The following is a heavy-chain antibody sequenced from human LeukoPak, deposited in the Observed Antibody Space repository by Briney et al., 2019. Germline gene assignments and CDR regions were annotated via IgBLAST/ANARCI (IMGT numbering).Heavy chain of an antibody. D-gene: IGHD2-15*01. V-gene: IGHV4-39*01. CDR1: GGSISSSSYY. CDR2: IYYSGST. CDR3: ARQCGGSCYGGNYYYYYMDV. J-gene: IGHJ6*03. Sequence: SETLSLTCTVSGGSISSSSYYWGWIRQPPGKGLEWIGSIYYSGSTYYNPSLKSRVTISVDTSKNQFSLKLSSVTAADTAVYYCARQCGGSCYGGNYYYYYMDVWGKGTTVTVSS.